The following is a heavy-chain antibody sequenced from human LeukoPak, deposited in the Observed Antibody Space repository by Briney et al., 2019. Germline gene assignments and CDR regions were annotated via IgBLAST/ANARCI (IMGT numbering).Heavy chain of an antibody. D-gene: IGHD1-26*01. CDR3: ARENSGSYYQFDC. V-gene: IGHV3-23*01. Sequence: GGSLRLSCAASGFTFSSYAMSWVRQAPGKGLEWVSAISDSSGSTYYADSVKGRFTISRDNAKNSLYLQMNSLRPEDTAVYYCARENSGSYYQFDCWGQGTLVTVSS. CDR1: GFTFSSYA. CDR2: ISDSSGST. J-gene: IGHJ5*01.